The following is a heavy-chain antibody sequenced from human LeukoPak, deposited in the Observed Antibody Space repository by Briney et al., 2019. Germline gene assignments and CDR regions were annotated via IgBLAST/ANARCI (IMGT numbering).Heavy chain of an antibody. CDR3: ARAVGDYYETSVFQAY. CDR2: ISPKSGVT. D-gene: IGHD3-22*01. J-gene: IGHJ4*02. V-gene: IGHV1-2*02. CDR1: RYTFTGYY. Sequence: ASVKVSCKASRYTFTGYYIHWVRQAPGQGLEWMGWISPKSGVTNYAQKFQGRVNMTRDTSISTAYMEVSRLTSDDTALFYCARAVGDYYETSVFQAYWGQGTLVIVSS.